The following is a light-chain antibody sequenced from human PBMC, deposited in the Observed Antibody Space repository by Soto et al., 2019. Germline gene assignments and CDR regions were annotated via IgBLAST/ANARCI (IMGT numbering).Light chain of an antibody. J-gene: IGLJ3*02. CDR3: CSFAGTSFWV. V-gene: IGLV2-11*01. CDR1: NGDIGFYNF. CDR2: DVV. Sequence: QSALTQPRSVSGSPGQSVTISCTGTNGDIGFYNFVSWYQQNPGKAPKLIIYDVVERPSGVPDRFSGPKSSSTASLTISGLQAEDESDYYCCSFAGTSFWVFGTGPKLTVL.